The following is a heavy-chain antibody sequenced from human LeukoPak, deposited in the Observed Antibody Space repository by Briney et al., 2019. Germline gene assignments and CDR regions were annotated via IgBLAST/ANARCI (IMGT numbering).Heavy chain of an antibody. CDR1: GVTLSNYA. CDR2: ISGSGGST. Sequence: GGSLRLSCVASGVTLSNYAMSWARQAPGKGLEWVSAISGSGGSTYYADSVKGRFTISRDNSKNTLYLQMNSLRAEDTAVYYCAKDTHYYDSSGYYSLWDYWGQGTLVTVSS. J-gene: IGHJ4*02. CDR3: AKDTHYYDSSGYYSLWDY. V-gene: IGHV3-23*01. D-gene: IGHD3-22*01.